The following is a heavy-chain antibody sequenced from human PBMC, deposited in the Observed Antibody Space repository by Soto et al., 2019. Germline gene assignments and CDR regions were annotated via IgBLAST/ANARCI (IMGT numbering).Heavy chain of an antibody. CDR2: ISYDGSDK. V-gene: IGHV3-30*18. J-gene: IGHJ2*01. CDR1: GFTFSSFG. CDR3: VKDIHFLGIWYFDL. Sequence: EQLAESGGGVVQSGRSLRLSCEASGFTFSSFGMHWVRQAPGKGLEWVAVISYDGSDKYFADSVKGRFTISRDNSKNTVYLQMNSLRVEDTAVYYCVKDIHFLGIWYFDLWGRGSLVSVSS. D-gene: IGHD3-16*01.